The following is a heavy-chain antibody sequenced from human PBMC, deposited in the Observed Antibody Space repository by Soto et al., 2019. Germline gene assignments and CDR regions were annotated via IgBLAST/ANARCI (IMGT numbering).Heavy chain of an antibody. CDR1: GGSFTSNNW. V-gene: IGHV4-4*02. Sequence: SETLSLTCAVSGGSFTSNNWWTWVRQPPGQGLEWIGEIYRTGSTNYNPSLKSRVTISLDKSENQFSLKVTSLTAADTAAYSYASRARGTSVDYWGQGNLVTVSS. D-gene: IGHD2-8*02. CDR3: ASRARGTSVDY. J-gene: IGHJ4*02. CDR2: IYRTGST.